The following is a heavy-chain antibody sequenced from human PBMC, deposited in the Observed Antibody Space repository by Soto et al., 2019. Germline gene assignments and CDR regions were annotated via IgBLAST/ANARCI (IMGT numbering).Heavy chain of an antibody. J-gene: IGHJ4*02. D-gene: IGHD3-22*01. Sequence: GSRCILQAQSKGLEWVAVIWFDGSDKYYADSVKGRFTISRDNSKSTLYLQMNSLRAEDTGVYYFVKPYYFDTSAYSTGADYWGKGTLVTGSS. CDR2: IWFDGSDK. V-gene: IGHV3-33*06. CDR3: VKPYYFDTSAYSTGADY. CDR1: G.